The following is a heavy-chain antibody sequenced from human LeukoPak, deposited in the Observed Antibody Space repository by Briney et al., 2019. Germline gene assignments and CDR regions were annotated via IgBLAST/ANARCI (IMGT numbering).Heavy chain of an antibody. CDR1: GYTFTSYG. Sequence: GASVKVSCKASGYTFTSYGISWVRQAPGQGLEWMGWISAYNGNTNYAQKLQGRVTMTTDTSTSTAYMELRSLRSDDTAVYYCARVSYDILTGYSNNDYRGQGTLVTVSS. CDR3: ARVSYDILTGYSNNDY. CDR2: ISAYNGNT. J-gene: IGHJ4*02. V-gene: IGHV1-18*01. D-gene: IGHD3-9*01.